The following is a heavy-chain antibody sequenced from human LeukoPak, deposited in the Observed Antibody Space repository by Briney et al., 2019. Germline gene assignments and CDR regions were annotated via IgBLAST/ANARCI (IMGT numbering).Heavy chain of an antibody. V-gene: IGHV1-18*04. CDR1: GYTFTGYY. D-gene: IGHD4-23*01. Sequence: EASVEVSCKASGYTFTGYYMHWVRQAPGQGLEWMGWISAYNGNTNYAQKLQGRVTMTTDTSTSTAYMELRSLRSDDTAVYYCVRVDYGGNLYYYYGMDVWGQGTTVTVSS. CDR3: VRVDYGGNLYYYYGMDV. CDR2: ISAYNGNT. J-gene: IGHJ6*02.